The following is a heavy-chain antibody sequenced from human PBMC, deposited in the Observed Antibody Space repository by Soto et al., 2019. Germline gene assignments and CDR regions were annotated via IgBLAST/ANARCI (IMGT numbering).Heavy chain of an antibody. CDR1: GGSFSGYY. D-gene: IGHD6-6*01. J-gene: IGHJ4*02. CDR3: ARAASARPDFDY. CDR2: INHSGST. V-gene: IGHV4-34*01. Sequence: QVQLQQWGAGLLKPSETLSLTCAVYGGSFSGYYWSWIRQPPGKGLEWIGEINHSGSTNYNPSLKSRVTISVETSKNQFSLKLSSVTAADTAVYYCARAASARPDFDYWGQGTLVTVSS.